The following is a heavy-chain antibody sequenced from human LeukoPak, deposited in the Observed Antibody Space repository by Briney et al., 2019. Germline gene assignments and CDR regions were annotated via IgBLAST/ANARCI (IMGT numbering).Heavy chain of an antibody. CDR3: AKDQTRNYYGSGSYDY. J-gene: IGHJ4*02. V-gene: IGHV3-66*01. D-gene: IGHD3-10*01. CDR1: GFTVSSNY. Sequence: PGGSLRLSCAASGFTVSSNYLSWVRQSPGKGLECVSIVYSTAGSYFADSVKGRFSISRDNSKNTMYLQMNSLRAEDTAVYYCAKDQTRNYYGSGSYDYWGQGTLVTVSS. CDR2: VYSTAGS.